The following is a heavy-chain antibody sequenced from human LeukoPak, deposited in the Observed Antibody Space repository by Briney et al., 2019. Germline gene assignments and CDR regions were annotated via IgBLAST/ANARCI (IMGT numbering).Heavy chain of an antibody. CDR3: ARGERNGYYPDFDY. V-gene: IGHV4-59*11. J-gene: IGHJ4*02. CDR2: IYYSGST. Sequence: PSETLSLTCTVSGGSISSHYWSWIRQPPGTGLEWIGYIYYSGSTNYNPSLKSQVTISVDTSKNQFSLKLSSVTAADTAVYYCARGERNGYYPDFDYWGQGTLVTVSS. D-gene: IGHD3-3*01. CDR1: GGSISSHY.